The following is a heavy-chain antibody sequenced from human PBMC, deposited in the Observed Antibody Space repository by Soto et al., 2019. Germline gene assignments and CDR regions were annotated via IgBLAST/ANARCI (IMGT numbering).Heavy chain of an antibody. D-gene: IGHD1-26*01. CDR1: DGSISTYDW. J-gene: IGHJ4*02. CDR3: ARLLEWELKTGPLSDY. Sequence: ETLSLTCVVSDGSISTYDWWTWVRQPPGKGLEWIGKMFHSGGADYSPSFQGQVTISADKSISTAYLQWSSLKASDTAMYYCARLLEWELKTGPLSDYWGQGTLVTVSS. CDR2: MFHSGGA. V-gene: IGHV4-4*02.